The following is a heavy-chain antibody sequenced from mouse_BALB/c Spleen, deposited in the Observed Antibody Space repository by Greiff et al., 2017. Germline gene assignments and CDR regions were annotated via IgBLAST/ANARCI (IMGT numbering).Heavy chain of an antibody. Sequence: EVKLMESGGGLVQPGGSRKLSCAASGFTFSSFGMHWVRQAPEKGLEWVAYISSGSSTIYYADTVKGRFTISRDNPKNTLFLQMTSLRSEDTAMYYCARWGLLRYYYAMDYWGQGTSVTVSS. CDR3: ARWGLLRYYYAMDY. CDR2: ISSGSSTI. J-gene: IGHJ4*01. V-gene: IGHV5-17*02. D-gene: IGHD1-1*01. CDR1: GFTFSSFG.